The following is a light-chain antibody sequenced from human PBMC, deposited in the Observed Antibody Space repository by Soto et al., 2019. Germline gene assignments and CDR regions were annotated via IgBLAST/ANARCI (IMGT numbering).Light chain of an antibody. V-gene: IGLV1-40*01. J-gene: IGLJ2*01. CDR1: SSNIGAGYD. Sequence: QSVLTQPPSVSGAPGQRVTISCTGSSSNIGAGYDVHWYQQLPGTAPKLLIFAYTSRPSGVPDRFSGSKSGTSASLAITGLQAEDEADYYCQSYDSSLCGSVFGGGTKLTVL. CDR3: QSYDSSLCGSV. CDR2: AYT.